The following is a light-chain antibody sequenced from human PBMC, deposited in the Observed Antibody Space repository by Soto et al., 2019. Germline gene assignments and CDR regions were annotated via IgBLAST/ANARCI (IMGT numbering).Light chain of an antibody. CDR3: QQYASSPIT. V-gene: IGKV3-20*01. CDR1: QSVYSNY. CDR2: GAS. Sequence: EIVLTQSPGTLSLSPGDRATLSCRASQSVYSNYLAWYQQKPGQAPRLLIYGASGGATGIPDRFSGSGSGTACTCTISRLEPEDFAVYYCQQYASSPITFGHGTRLAIK. J-gene: IGKJ5*01.